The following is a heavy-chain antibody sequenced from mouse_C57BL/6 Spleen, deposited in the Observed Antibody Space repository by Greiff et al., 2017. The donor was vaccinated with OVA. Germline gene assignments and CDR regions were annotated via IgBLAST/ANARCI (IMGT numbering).Heavy chain of an antibody. D-gene: IGHD1-1*01. CDR2: ISSGSSTI. CDR3: ARPLDYGSSYFDY. Sequence: EVKLMESGGGLVKPGGSLKLSCAASGFTFSDYGMHWVRQAPEKGLEWVAYISSGSSTIYYADTVKGRFTISRDNAKNTLFLQMTSLRSEDTAMYYCARPLDYGSSYFDYWGQGTTLTVSS. CDR1: GFTFSDYG. J-gene: IGHJ2*01. V-gene: IGHV5-17*01.